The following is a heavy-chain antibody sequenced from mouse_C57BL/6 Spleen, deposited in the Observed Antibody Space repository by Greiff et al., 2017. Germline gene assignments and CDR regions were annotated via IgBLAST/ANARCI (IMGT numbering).Heavy chain of an antibody. CDR3: ARLGTTVVTPDY. CDR2: IYPRSGNT. J-gene: IGHJ2*01. D-gene: IGHD1-1*01. CDR1: GYTFTSYG. V-gene: IGHV1-81*01. Sequence: VQLVESGAELARPGASVKLSCKASGYTFTSYGISWVKQRTGQGLEWIGEIYPRSGNTYYNEKFKGKATLTADKSSSTAYMELRSLTSEDSAVYFCARLGTTVVTPDYWGQGTTRTVSS.